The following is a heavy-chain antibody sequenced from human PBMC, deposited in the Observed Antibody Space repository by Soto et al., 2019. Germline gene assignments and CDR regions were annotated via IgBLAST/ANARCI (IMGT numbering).Heavy chain of an antibody. CDR2: ISSSSSYI. D-gene: IGHD3-22*01. CDR1: GFTFSSYS. J-gene: IGHJ6*02. Sequence: GGSLRLSCAASGFTFSSYSMNWVRQAPGKGLEWVSSISSSSSYIYYADSVKGRFTISRDNAKNSLYLQINSLRAEDTAVYYCARANHYYDNSGYYSGMDVWGQGTTVTVSS. V-gene: IGHV3-21*01. CDR3: ARANHYYDNSGYYSGMDV.